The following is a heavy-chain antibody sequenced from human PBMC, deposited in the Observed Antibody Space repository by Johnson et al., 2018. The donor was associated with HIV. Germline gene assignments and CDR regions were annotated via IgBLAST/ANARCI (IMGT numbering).Heavy chain of an antibody. V-gene: IGHV3-11*01. CDR3: VRLEDTTSSAGLGAFDI. J-gene: IGHJ3*02. Sequence: QVQLVESGGGLVQPGGSLRLSCAASGFSFSDHYMSWIRQAPGKGLEWVSYISSSGSTIYYADSVKGRFTISRDNAKRSLYLQMNSLRTEDTAIYYCVRLEDTTSSAGLGAFDIWGPGTRVTVSS. D-gene: IGHD6-6*01. CDR2: ISSSGSTI. CDR1: GFSFSDHY.